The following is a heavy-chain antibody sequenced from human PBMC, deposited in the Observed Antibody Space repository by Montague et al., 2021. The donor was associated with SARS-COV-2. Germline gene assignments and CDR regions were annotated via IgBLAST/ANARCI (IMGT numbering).Heavy chain of an antibody. CDR2: ICYSGST. J-gene: IGHJ6*02. CDR1: GGSISSSSYY. Sequence: SETRSLTCTVSGGSISSSSYYWGWIRQPPGKGLEWIGSICYSGSTYYNPSLKSRVTISVDTSKNQFSLKLSSVTAADTAVYYCARDYGDYGSGYYYGMDVWGQGTTVTVSS. CDR3: ARDYGDYGSGYYYGMDV. D-gene: IGHD4-17*01. V-gene: IGHV4-39*07.